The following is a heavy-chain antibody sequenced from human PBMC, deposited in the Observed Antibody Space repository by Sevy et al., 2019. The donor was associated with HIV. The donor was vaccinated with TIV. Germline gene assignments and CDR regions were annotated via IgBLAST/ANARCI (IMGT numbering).Heavy chain of an antibody. J-gene: IGHJ4*02. CDR2: ISYDGSNK. V-gene: IGHV3-30-3*01. CDR3: ARYQYYDSSGSPYFDY. CDR1: GFTFSSYA. Sequence: GGSLRLSCAASGFTFSSYAMHWVRQAPGKGLEWVAVISYDGSNKYYADSVKGRFTISRDNSKNTLYLQMNSLRAEDTAVYYCARYQYYDSSGSPYFDYWGQGTLVTVSS. D-gene: IGHD3-22*01.